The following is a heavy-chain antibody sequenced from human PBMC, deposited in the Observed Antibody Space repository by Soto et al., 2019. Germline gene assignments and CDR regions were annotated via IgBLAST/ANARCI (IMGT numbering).Heavy chain of an antibody. Sequence: GALRLSCAASGFTFSSYAMSWVRQAPGKGLEWVATISNTGGSTYYADSVKGRFTISRDNSKNTLYLQMNSLRVEDTAVYYCAKDRLAGNFDYWGQGTQVTVSS. J-gene: IGHJ4*02. CDR2: ISNTGGST. CDR1: GFTFSSYA. CDR3: AKDRLAGNFDY. V-gene: IGHV3-23*01.